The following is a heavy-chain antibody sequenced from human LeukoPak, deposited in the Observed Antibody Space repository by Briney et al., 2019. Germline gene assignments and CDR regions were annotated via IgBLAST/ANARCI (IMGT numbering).Heavy chain of an antibody. J-gene: IGHJ3*02. CDR3: ARRGIRGAFDI. V-gene: IGHV3-21*01. CDR1: GFTFSSYS. Sequence: EGSLRLSCAASGFTFSSYSMNWVRQAPGKGLEWVSSISSSSSYIYYADSVKGRFTISRDNAKNSLYLQMNSLRAEDTAVYYCARRGIRGAFDIWGQGTMVTVSS. CDR2: ISSSSSYI. D-gene: IGHD3-16*01.